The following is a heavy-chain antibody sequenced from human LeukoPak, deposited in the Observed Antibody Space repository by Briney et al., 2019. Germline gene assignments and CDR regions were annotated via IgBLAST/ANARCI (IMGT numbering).Heavy chain of an antibody. CDR2: ISSRGSTI. V-gene: IGHV3-11*04. CDR1: GFTFSDYY. D-gene: IGHD3-3*01. Sequence: KTGGSLRLSCAASGFTFSDYYMSWIRQAPGKGLEWVSCISSRGSTIDYADSVKGRFTISRDNAKNSLYLQMNSLRAEDTAVYYCARDGPPPTTYYDFWSGYYTAQTDAFDIWGQGTMVTVSS. J-gene: IGHJ3*02. CDR3: ARDGPPPTTYYDFWSGYYTAQTDAFDI.